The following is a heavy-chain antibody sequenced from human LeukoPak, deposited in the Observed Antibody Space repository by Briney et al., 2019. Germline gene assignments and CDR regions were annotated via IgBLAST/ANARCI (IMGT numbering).Heavy chain of an antibody. Sequence: PGRSLRLSCAASGFTFSSYAMHWVRQAPGKGLEWVAVISYDGSNKYYADSVKGRFTISRDNSKNTLYLQMNSLRVEDTAVYYCARDDDRSGNSLDYWGQEPRSPSPQ. CDR3: ARDDDRSGNSLDY. V-gene: IGHV3-30-3*01. J-gene: IGHJ4*01. CDR2: ISYDGSNK. CDR1: GFTFSSYA. D-gene: IGHD3-10*01.